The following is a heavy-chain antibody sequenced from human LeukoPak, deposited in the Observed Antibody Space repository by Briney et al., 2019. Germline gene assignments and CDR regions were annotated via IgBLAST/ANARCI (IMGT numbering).Heavy chain of an antibody. CDR1: GFTFSSYA. CDR2: ISYDGGNK. Sequence: GRSLRLSCAASGFTFSSYAMHWVRQAPGKGLEWVAVISYDGGNKYYADSVKGRFTISRDNSKNTLYLQMNSLRAEDTAVYYCARTLGYCSSTSCYDYYYWGQGTLVTVSS. CDR3: ARTLGYCSSTSCYDYYY. D-gene: IGHD2-2*01. V-gene: IGHV3-30-3*01. J-gene: IGHJ4*02.